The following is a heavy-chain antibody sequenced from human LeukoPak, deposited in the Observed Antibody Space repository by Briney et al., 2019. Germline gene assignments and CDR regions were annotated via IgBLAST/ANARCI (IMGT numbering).Heavy chain of an antibody. J-gene: IGHJ4*02. Sequence: PGGSLRLSCAASGFTVSSNYMSWVRQAPGKGLEWVSVIYSDDSTYYADSVKGRFTISRHNSKNTLYLQMNSLRAEDTAVYYCARVDDVGATQRSFDYWGQGTLVTVSS. CDR2: IYSDDST. V-gene: IGHV3-66*01. D-gene: IGHD1-26*01. CDR1: GFTVSSNY. CDR3: ARVDDVGATQRSFDY.